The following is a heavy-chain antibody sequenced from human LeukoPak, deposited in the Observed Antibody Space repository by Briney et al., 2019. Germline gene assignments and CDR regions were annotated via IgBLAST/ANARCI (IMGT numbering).Heavy chain of an antibody. CDR3: ARKYCTNGGCYGLDAFDI. CDR1: GFTFSSYE. CDR2: ISSGGSTI. V-gene: IGHV3-48*03. D-gene: IGHD2-8*01. J-gene: IGHJ3*02. Sequence: GGSLRLSCAASGFTFSSYEMNWVRQAPGKGLEWVSYISSGGSTIYYADSVKGRFTISRDNAKNSLYLQMNSLRAEDTAVYYCARKYCTNGGCYGLDAFDIWGQGTMVTVSS.